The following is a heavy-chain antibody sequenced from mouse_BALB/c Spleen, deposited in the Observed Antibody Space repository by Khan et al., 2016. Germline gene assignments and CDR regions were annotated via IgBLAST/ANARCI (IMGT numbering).Heavy chain of an antibody. J-gene: IGHJ4*01. Sequence: QVQLKESGAELVRPGSSVKISCKASGYAFSRYWMNWVKQRPGQGLEWIGQIYLGDGDTNYNGKFKGKATLTADNSSSTAYMQLSSLTSEDSAVYCCAKRTGTREVMDYGGQGPSVTVSS. D-gene: IGHD4-1*01. CDR3: AKRTGTREVMDY. CDR1: GYAFSRYW. V-gene: IGHV1-80*01. CDR2: IYLGDGDT.